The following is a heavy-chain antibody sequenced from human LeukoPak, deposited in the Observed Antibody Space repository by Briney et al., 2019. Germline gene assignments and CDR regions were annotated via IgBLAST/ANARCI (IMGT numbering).Heavy chain of an antibody. CDR3: VRGQRLRGPFYFDS. J-gene: IGHJ4*02. D-gene: IGHD6-25*01. CDR1: GFTFSNYG. CDR2: IWYDGSNK. V-gene: IGHV3-33*01. Sequence: GRSLRLSCVASGFTFSNYGIHWVRQAPGKGLEWVAVIWYDGSNKDSGDSVKGRFTIFRDNSKNTVYLQMNSLRAEDTAVYYCVRGQRLRGPFYFDSWGQGALVTVSS.